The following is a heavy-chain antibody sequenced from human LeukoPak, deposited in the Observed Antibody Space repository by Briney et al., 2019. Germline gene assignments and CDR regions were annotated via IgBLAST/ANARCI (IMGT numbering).Heavy chain of an antibody. D-gene: IGHD3-10*01. Sequence: RGESLKISCKGSGYSFTSYWISWVRQMPGKGLEWMGRTDPSDSYTNYSPSFQGHVTISADKSISTAYLQWSSLKASDTAMYYCARHGPITMVRGFDPWGQGTLVTVSS. V-gene: IGHV5-10-1*01. CDR1: GYSFTSYW. CDR2: TDPSDSYT. CDR3: ARHGPITMVRGFDP. J-gene: IGHJ5*02.